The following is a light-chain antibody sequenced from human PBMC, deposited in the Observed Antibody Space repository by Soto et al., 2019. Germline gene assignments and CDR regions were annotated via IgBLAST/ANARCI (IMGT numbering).Light chain of an antibody. V-gene: IGLV2-11*01. J-gene: IGLJ3*02. CDR3: CSYAGSYSWV. CDR2: DIA. Sequence: QSALTQPRSVSGSPGQSVTISCTGTSSNVGGYDYVSWYQQHPGMAPQLIIYDIAKRPSGVPDRFSGSKSGNMASLTISVLQAEDEADYYCCSYAGSYSWVFGEGTKVTVL. CDR1: SSNVGGYDY.